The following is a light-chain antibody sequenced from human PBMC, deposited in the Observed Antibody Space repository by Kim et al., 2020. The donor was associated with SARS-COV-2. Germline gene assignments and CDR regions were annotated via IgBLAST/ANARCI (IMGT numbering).Light chain of an antibody. CDR3: AVWDDSLDGWV. J-gene: IGLJ3*02. V-gene: IGLV1-47*02. Sequence: GQGFTTTSSGIATMSGKNDVCWHQHVPGTAPNLLIYNNKRPPAGLPDRFGGSNSGTSASLAISWLRSEDEADYYCAVWDDSLDGWVFGGGTQLTVL. CDR1: ATMSGKND. CDR2: NNK.